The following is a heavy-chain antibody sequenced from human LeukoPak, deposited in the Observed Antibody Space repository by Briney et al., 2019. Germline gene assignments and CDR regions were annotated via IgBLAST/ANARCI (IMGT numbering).Heavy chain of an antibody. CDR3: AKIASNNGAFDI. CDR1: GFTFSSCG. CDR2: ISYDGSNK. Sequence: PGGSLTLSCAASGFTFSSCGMHWLRQARGKALEWVAVISYDGSNKYYADSVKGRFTISRDNSKNTLYLQMNSLRAEDTAVYYCAKIASNNGAFDIWGQGTMVTVSS. J-gene: IGHJ3*02. V-gene: IGHV3-30*18. D-gene: IGHD1/OR15-1a*01.